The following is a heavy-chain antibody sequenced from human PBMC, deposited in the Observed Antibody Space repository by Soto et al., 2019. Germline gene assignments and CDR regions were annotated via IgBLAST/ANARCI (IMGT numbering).Heavy chain of an antibody. V-gene: IGHV3-23*01. J-gene: IGHJ4*02. CDR1: GVTFSNYV. Sequence: EVQLLESGGGLVQPGGSLRLSCAASGVTFSNYVMSWVRQAPGKGLEWVSALPEIGTNTYYADSVKGRFTISRDNSKNTLFLQITNLRAGDTAVYYCAKKSGVGATWYFDYWGQGTLVTVSS. CDR3: AKKSGVGATWYFDY. CDR2: LPEIGTNT. D-gene: IGHD1-26*01.